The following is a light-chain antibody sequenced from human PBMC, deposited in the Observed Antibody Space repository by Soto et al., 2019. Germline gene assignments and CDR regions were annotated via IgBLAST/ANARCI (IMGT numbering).Light chain of an antibody. CDR3: QSYDSSTVV. Sequence: FMLTQPHSVSESPGKTVTISCTRSSGSIASNYVQWYQQRPGSAPTTVIYEDNQRPSGVPDRFSGSIDSPSNSASLTISGLKTEDEADYYCQSYDSSTVVFGGGTKVTVL. V-gene: IGLV6-57*04. CDR1: SGSIASNY. CDR2: EDN. J-gene: IGLJ2*01.